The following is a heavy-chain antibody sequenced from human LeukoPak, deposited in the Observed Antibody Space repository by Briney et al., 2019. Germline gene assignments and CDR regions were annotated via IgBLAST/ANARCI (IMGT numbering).Heavy chain of an antibody. CDR1: GYTFTGYY. Sequence: ASVKVSCKASGYTFTGYYMHWLRQAPGQGLEWMGWINPNSGGTNYAQKFQGRVTMTRDTSISTAYMELSRLRSDDTAVYYCARDPRPYSSSWTFDYWGQGTLVTVSS. D-gene: IGHD6-13*01. CDR2: INPNSGGT. V-gene: IGHV1-2*02. CDR3: ARDPRPYSSSWTFDY. J-gene: IGHJ4*02.